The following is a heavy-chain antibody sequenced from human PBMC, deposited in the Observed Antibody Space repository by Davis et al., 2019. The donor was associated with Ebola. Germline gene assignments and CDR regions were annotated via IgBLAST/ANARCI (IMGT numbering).Heavy chain of an antibody. J-gene: IGHJ4*02. D-gene: IGHD3-22*01. Sequence: GESLKISCAASGFTFSSYSMNWVRQAPGKGLEWVSSISSSSSYIYYADSVEGRFTISRDNAKNSLYLQMNSLRAEDTAVYYCARDLPDSSGYYCPFDYWGQGTLVTVSS. CDR2: ISSSSSYI. V-gene: IGHV3-21*01. CDR3: ARDLPDSSGYYCPFDY. CDR1: GFTFSSYS.